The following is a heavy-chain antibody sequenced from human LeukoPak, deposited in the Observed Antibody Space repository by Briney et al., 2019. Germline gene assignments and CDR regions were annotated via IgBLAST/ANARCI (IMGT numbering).Heavy chain of an antibody. J-gene: IGHJ4*02. Sequence: PGGSLRLSCAASGFTFSNYWMGWVRQAPGKGLEWVANIKQDGSEIYYVDSVKGRFTISRDTAKDSLYLQMNSLRAEDTAVYYCARYGRYSDYWGQGTLVTVSS. D-gene: IGHD3-9*01. CDR2: IKQDGSEI. CDR1: GFTFSNYW. CDR3: ARYGRYSDY. V-gene: IGHV3-7*01.